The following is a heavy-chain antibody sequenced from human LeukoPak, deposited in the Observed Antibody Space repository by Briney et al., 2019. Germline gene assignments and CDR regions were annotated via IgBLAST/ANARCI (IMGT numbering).Heavy chain of an antibody. V-gene: IGHV4-34*01. J-gene: IGHJ5*02. Sequence: PSETLSLTCAVYGGSFSGYYWSWIRQPPGKGLEWIGEINHSGSTNYNPSLKSRVTISVDTSKNQFSLKLSSVTAADTAVYYCATRAGCSSTSCRHNWFDPWGQGTLVTVSS. CDR2: INHSGST. CDR1: GGSFSGYY. CDR3: ATRAGCSSTSCRHNWFDP. D-gene: IGHD2-2*01.